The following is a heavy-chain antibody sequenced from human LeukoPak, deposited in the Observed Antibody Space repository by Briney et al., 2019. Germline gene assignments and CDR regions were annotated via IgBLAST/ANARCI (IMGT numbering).Heavy chain of an antibody. J-gene: IGHJ4*02. CDR1: GGSFSAFR. Sequence: SETLSLTCAVYGGSFSAFRWNWIRKSPAKGLEWLGEMKQSGTPRYNPSLQSRVTISVDKSKNQFSLNVRSVTAADTAVYYCASRPFLYGFRTYFDNWAQGTLVTVSS. CDR2: MKQSGTP. CDR3: ASRPFLYGFRTYFDN. D-gene: IGHD3-10*01. V-gene: IGHV4-34*01.